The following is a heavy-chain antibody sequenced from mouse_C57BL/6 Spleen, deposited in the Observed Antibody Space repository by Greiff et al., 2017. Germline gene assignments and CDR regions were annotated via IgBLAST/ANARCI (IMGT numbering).Heavy chain of an antibody. V-gene: IGHV5-4*01. CDR3: ARDPTTVVATRGYFDV. CDR2: ISDGGSYT. D-gene: IGHD1-1*01. Sequence: EVKLMESGGGLVKPGGSLKLSCAASGFTFSSYAMPWVRQTPEKRLEWVATISDGGSYTYYPDNVKGRFTIARAKAKNNLYLQMSHLKAEDTAMYYCARDPTTVVATRGYFDVWGTGTTVTVSS. CDR1: GFTFSSYA. J-gene: IGHJ1*03.